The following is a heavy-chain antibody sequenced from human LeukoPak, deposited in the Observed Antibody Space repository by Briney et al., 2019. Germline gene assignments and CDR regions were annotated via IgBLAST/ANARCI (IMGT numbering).Heavy chain of an antibody. D-gene: IGHD6-13*01. J-gene: IGHJ6*02. CDR3: ARGKQQLVPYYYYYYGMDV. CDR2: INPNSGGT. V-gene: IGHV1-2*02. Sequence: ASVKVSCKASGYTFTGYYMHWVRQAPGQGLEWMGWINPNSGGTNYAQKFQGRVTMTRDTSISTAYMELSRLRSEDTAVYYCARGKQQLVPYYYYYYGMDVWGQGTTVTVSS. CDR1: GYTFTGYY.